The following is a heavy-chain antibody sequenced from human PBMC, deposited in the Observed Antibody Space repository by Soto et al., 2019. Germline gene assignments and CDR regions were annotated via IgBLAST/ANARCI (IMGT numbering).Heavy chain of an antibody. CDR3: ARDHDFWSGYRFDY. V-gene: IGHV4-61*01. D-gene: IGHD3-3*01. CDR2: IYYSGST. J-gene: IGHJ4*02. Sequence: SLTCTVSGGSVSSGSYYWSWIRQPPGKGLEWIGYIYYSGSTNYNPSLKSRVTISVDTSKNQFSLKLSSVTAADTAAYYCARDHDFWSGYRFDYWGQGTLVTVSS. CDR1: GGSVSSGSYY.